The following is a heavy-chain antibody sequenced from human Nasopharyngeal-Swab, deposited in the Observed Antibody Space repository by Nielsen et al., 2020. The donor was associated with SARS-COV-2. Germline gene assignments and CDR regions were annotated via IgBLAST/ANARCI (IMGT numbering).Heavy chain of an antibody. CDR2: IKQDGSEK. CDR3: ARDLDYYDSSGYDY. V-gene: IGHV3-7*01. D-gene: IGHD3-22*01. Sequence: GGSLRLSCAASGFTFSSYWMSWVRQAPGKGLEWVANIKQDGSEKYYVDSVKDRFTISRDNAKNSLYLQMNSLRAEDTAVYYCARDLDYYDSSGYDYWGQGTLVTVSS. J-gene: IGHJ4*02. CDR1: GFTFSSYW.